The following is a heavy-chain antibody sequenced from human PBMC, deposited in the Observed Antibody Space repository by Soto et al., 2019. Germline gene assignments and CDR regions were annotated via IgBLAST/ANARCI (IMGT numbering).Heavy chain of an antibody. J-gene: IGHJ5*02. V-gene: IGHV4-31*03. CDR2: IYYSGST. CDR3: ARWWSGSRQGFDP. D-gene: IGHD3-3*01. Sequence: SATLSSTCTVSGGYISSCDYYWNWIRQHSGKGLEWIGYIYYSGSTYYNPSLKSRVTISVDTSKNQFSLKLSSVTAADTAVYYCARWWSGSRQGFDPWGQGTLVTVSS. CDR1: GGYISSCDYY.